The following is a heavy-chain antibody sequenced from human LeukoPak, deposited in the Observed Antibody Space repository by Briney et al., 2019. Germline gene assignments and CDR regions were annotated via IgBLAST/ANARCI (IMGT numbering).Heavy chain of an antibody. J-gene: IGHJ6*03. CDR3: ARGPMVVIADNYHYYYMDV. D-gene: IGHD2-21*01. Sequence: ASVKVSCKASGGTFSSYTISWVRQATGQGLEWMGWMNPNSGDTGYAQKFTGRVTISRNTSISTAYMELGSLRSEDTAVYYCARGPMVVIADNYHYYYMDVWGKGTTVTVSS. CDR2: MNPNSGDT. CDR1: GGTFSSYT. V-gene: IGHV1-8*03.